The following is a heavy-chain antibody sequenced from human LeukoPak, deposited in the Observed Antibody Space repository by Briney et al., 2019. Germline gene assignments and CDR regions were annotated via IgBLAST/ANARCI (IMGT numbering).Heavy chain of an antibody. J-gene: IGHJ4*02. CDR1: GFTFSNAW. Sequence: TGGSLRLSCAASGFTFSNAWMSWVRQAPGKGLEWVGRIKSKTDGGTTDYAAPVKGRFSISRDDSKTTLFLQMNSLKSEDTAVYYCTTAPTVTTSPYQVWGQGTLVTVSS. V-gene: IGHV3-15*01. CDR3: TTAPTVTTSPYQV. D-gene: IGHD4-17*01. CDR2: IKSKTDGGTT.